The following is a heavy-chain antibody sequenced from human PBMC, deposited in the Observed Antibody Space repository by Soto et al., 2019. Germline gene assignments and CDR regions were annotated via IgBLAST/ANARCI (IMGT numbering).Heavy chain of an antibody. J-gene: IGHJ3*02. CDR1: GGTFSSYA. CDR2: IIPIFGTA. V-gene: IGHV1-69*13. CDR3: ARDIGHVKIAVAGTDPGPDAFDI. Sequence: GASVKVSCKASGGTFSSYAISWVRQAPGQGLEWMGGIIPIFGTANYAQKFQGRVTITADESTSTAYMELSSLRSGDTAVYYCARDIGHVKIAVAGTDPGPDAFDIWGQGTMVTVSS. D-gene: IGHD6-19*01.